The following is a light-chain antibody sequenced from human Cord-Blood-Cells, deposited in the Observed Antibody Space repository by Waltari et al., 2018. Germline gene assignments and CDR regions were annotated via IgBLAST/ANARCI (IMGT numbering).Light chain of an antibody. CDR1: QGISNY. J-gene: IGKJ1*01. CDR2: AAS. V-gene: IGKV1-27*01. CDR3: QKYNSAPRT. Sequence: IQITQSPPSLSASVGDRVTLTCRASQGISNYLDWYQQKPGKVPKLLIYAASTVQSGVPYRFSGSGSVTDFTLTISSLQPEDVANYYCQKYNSAPRTFGQGTKVEIK.